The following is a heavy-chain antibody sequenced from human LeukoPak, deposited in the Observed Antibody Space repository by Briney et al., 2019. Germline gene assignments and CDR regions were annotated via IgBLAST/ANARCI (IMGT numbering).Heavy chain of an antibody. D-gene: IGHD6-13*01. CDR1: GFTFSSYD. Sequence: GGSLRLSCAASGFTFSSYDMHWVRQATGKGLEWVSAIGTAGDTYYPGSVKGRFTISRENAKNSLYLQMNSLRAGDTAVYYCAAIAAAGNFAFDIWGQGTMVTVSS. CDR3: AAIAAAGNFAFDI. V-gene: IGHV3-13*01. CDR2: IGTAGDT. J-gene: IGHJ3*02.